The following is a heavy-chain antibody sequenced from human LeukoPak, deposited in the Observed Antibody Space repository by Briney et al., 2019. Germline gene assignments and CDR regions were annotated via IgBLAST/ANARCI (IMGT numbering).Heavy chain of an antibody. CDR3: AREYYLNTWFGDPPPGYFDY. J-gene: IGHJ4*02. V-gene: IGHV1-24*01. CDR2: FDPEDGET. Sequence: GASVKVSCKVSGYTLTELSMHWVRQAPGKGLEWMGGFDPEDGETIYAQKFQGRVTMTEDTSTDTAYMELSSLRSEDTAVYYCAREYYLNTWFGDPPPGYFDYWGQGTLVTVSS. CDR1: GYTLTELS. D-gene: IGHD3-10*01.